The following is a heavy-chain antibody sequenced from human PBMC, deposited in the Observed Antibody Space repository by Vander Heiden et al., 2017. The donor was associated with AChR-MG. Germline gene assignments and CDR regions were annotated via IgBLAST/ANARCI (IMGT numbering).Heavy chain of an antibody. J-gene: IGHJ4*01. Sequence: QVQLVQSGAEVNKPGASVKVSCKASRYTFPGYYMHWVRQAPGQGLEWMGWINPNSGGTNYAQKFQGRVTMTRDTSISTAYMELSRLRSDDTAVYYCARVSHGDYVCPFDYWGHGTLVAVSS. D-gene: IGHD4-17*01. CDR1: RYTFPGYY. V-gene: IGHV1-2*02. CDR2: INPNSGGT. CDR3: ARVSHGDYVCPFDY.